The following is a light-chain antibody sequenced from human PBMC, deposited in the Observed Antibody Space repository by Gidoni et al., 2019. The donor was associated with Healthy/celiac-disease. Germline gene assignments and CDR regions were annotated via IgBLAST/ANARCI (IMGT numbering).Light chain of an antibody. V-gene: IGKV3-20*01. CDR2: GAS. CDR3: QQYGSSP. J-gene: IGKJ2*01. Sequence: ELVLTQSPGTLSLSQGERATLSCRASQSVSSSYLAWYQQKPGQAPRLLIYGASSRATGIPDRFSGSGSGTDFTLTISRLEPEDFAVYYCQQYGSSPFGQGTKLEIK. CDR1: QSVSSSY.